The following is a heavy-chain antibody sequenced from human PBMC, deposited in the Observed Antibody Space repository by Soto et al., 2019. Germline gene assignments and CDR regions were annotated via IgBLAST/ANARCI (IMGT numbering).Heavy chain of an antibody. Sequence: LSLTCTVSGGSISSGGYYWSWIRQHPGKGLEWIGYIYYSGSTYYNPSLKSRVTISVDTSKNQFSLKLSSVTAADTAVYYCARVFSDSSSFFDPWAQGTPVTVSS. V-gene: IGHV4-31*03. CDR1: GGSISSGGYY. CDR2: IYYSGST. D-gene: IGHD6-13*01. J-gene: IGHJ5*02. CDR3: ARVFSDSSSFFDP.